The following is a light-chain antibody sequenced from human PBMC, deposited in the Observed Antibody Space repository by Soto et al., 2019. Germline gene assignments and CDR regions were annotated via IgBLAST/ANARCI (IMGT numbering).Light chain of an antibody. Sequence: EIVMTQSPATLSVSPGERVTLSCRASEGVGLKLAWYQLKPGLPPRLLIYDVSTRATGLPARFSGSGAGIEFTLSISSLQSEDFATYYCQHYNDSPTFGQGTKVEIK. CDR3: QHYNDSPT. CDR2: DVS. CDR1: EGVGLK. J-gene: IGKJ1*01. V-gene: IGKV3-15*01.